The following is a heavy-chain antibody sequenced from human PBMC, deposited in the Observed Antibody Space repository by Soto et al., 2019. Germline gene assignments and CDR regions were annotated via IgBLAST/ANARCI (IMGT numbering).Heavy chain of an antibody. J-gene: IGHJ4*02. V-gene: IGHV1-18*01. CDR3: ARDRRIYSSGPPRLGY. CDR2: ISAYNGNT. CDR1: GYTFTSYG. D-gene: IGHD6-19*01. Sequence: QVQLVQSGAEVKKPGASVKVSCKASGYTFTSYGISWVRQAPGQGLEWMGWISAYNGNTNYAQKLQGRVTMTTDTXTXTAYMELRSLRSDDTAVYYCARDRRIYSSGPPRLGYWGQGTLVTVSS.